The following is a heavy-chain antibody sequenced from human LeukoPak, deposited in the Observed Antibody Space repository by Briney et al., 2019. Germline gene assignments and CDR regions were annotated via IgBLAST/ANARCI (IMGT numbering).Heavy chain of an antibody. D-gene: IGHD6-19*01. V-gene: IGHV3-30*04. Sequence: GRSLRLSCAASGFTFSSYAMHWVRQAPGKGLEWVAVISYDGSNKYYADSVKGRFTISRDNSKNTLYLQMNSLRAEDTAVYYCARDPAEAGPGDYWGQGTLVTVSS. CDR1: GFTFSSYA. CDR2: ISYDGSNK. J-gene: IGHJ4*02. CDR3: ARDPAEAGPGDY.